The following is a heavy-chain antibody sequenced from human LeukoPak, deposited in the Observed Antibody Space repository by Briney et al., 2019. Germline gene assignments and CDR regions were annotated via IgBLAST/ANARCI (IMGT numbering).Heavy chain of an antibody. Sequence: GGSLRLSCAASGFTFSGSAMQWVRQASGKGLEWVGRIRSKANSYATAYAASVKGRFTISRDDSKNTAYLQMNSLKTEDTAVYYCTGSDSSGYSSHDYWGQGTLVTVSS. V-gene: IGHV3-73*01. CDR3: TGSDSSGYSSHDY. J-gene: IGHJ4*02. CDR1: GFTFSGSA. CDR2: IRSKANSYAT. D-gene: IGHD3-22*01.